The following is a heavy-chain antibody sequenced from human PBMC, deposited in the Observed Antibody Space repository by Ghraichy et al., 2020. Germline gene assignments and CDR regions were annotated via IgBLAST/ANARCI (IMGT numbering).Heavy chain of an antibody. J-gene: IGHJ3*02. CDR1: GGSISSYY. CDR2: IYYSGST. CDR3: ARLGPYDSSGYDAFDI. Sequence: SETLSLTCTVSGGSISSYYWSWIRQPPGKGLEWIGYIYYSGSTNYNPSLKSRVTISVDTSKNQFSLKLSSVTAADTAVYYCARLGPYDSSGYDAFDIWGQGTMVTVSS. D-gene: IGHD3-22*01. V-gene: IGHV4-59*08.